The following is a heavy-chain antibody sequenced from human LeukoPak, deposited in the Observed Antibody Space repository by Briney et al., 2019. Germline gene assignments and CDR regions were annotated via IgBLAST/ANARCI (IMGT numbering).Heavy chain of an antibody. J-gene: IGHJ4*02. D-gene: IGHD3-22*01. CDR3: TRSSYYYDSSGYYYVRYFDY. CDR2: IRSKANSYAT. V-gene: IGHV3-73*01. Sequence: PGGSLRLSCAASGFTFSGSAMHWVRQASGKGLEWVGRIRSKANSYATAYAASVKGRFTISRDGSKNTAYLQMNSLKTEDTAVYYCTRSSYYYDSSGYYYVRYFDYWGQGTLVTVSS. CDR1: GFTFSGSA.